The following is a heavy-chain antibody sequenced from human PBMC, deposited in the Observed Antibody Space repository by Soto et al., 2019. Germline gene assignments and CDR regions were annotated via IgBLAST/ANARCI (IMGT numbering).Heavy chain of an antibody. Sequence: ASVKVSCKASGYTFTSYGISWVRQAPGQGLEWMGWISAYNGNTNYAQKLQGRVTMTTDTSTSTAYMELRSLRSDDTAVYYCARDHGFGYYGSGSYYNLPRWFDPWGQGTLVTVSS. CDR2: ISAYNGNT. J-gene: IGHJ5*02. CDR1: GYTFTSYG. D-gene: IGHD3-10*01. CDR3: ARDHGFGYYGSGSYYNLPRWFDP. V-gene: IGHV1-18*01.